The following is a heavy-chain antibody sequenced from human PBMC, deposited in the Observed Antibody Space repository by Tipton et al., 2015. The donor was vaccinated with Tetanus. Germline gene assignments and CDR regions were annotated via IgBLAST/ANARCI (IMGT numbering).Heavy chain of an antibody. CDR1: GFTFNGYG. CDR3: ARSTGFDY. V-gene: IGHV3-7*03. Sequence: SLRLSCAASGFTFNGYGMHWVRQAPGKGLEWLANIKQDGSEKYYVDSVKGRFTISRDNAKNSLYLQMNSLRAEDTAVYYCARSTGFDYWGQGTLVTVSS. J-gene: IGHJ4*02. CDR2: IKQDGSEK.